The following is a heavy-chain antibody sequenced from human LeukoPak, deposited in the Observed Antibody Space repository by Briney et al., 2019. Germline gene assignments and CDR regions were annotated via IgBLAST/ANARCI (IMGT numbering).Heavy chain of an antibody. CDR3: ARGSYDFLSGHQNPPLY. D-gene: IGHD3-3*01. Sequence: ASETLSLTCAVYGGSFSDYNWNWIRQPPGKGLEWIGEINHSGSTNYNPSLKSRVTISVDTSKNQFSLKLSSVTAADTAVYYCARGSYDFLSGHQNPPLYWGQGTLVTVSS. J-gene: IGHJ4*02. CDR1: GGSFSDYN. CDR2: INHSGST. V-gene: IGHV4-34*01.